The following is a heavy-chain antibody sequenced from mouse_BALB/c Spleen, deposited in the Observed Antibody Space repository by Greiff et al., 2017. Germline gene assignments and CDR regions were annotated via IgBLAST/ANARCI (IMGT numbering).Heavy chain of an antibody. Sequence: EVKLLESGGGLVKPGGSLKLSCAASGFTFSSYAMSWVRQTPEKRLEWVASISSGGSTYYPDRVKGRFTISRDNARNILYLQMSSLRSEDTAMYYCARETTVVAPFDYWGQGTTLTVAS. J-gene: IGHJ2*01. CDR1: GFTFSSYA. D-gene: IGHD1-1*01. CDR2: ISSGGST. CDR3: ARETTVVAPFDY. V-gene: IGHV5-6-5*01.